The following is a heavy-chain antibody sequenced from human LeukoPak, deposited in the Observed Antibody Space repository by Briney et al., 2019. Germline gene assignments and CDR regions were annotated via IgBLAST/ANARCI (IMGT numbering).Heavy chain of an antibody. CDR3: ARGPSRAYDYVWGSYRENNWFDP. CDR2: INPNSGGT. D-gene: IGHD3-16*02. V-gene: IGHV1-2*02. CDR1: GYTFTGYY. Sequence: GASVTVSCTASGYTFTGYYMHWVRQAPGQGLEWMGWINPNSGGTNYAQKFQGRVTMTRDTSISTAYMELSRLRSDDTAVYYCARGPSRAYDYVWGSYRENNWFDPWGQGTLVTVSS. J-gene: IGHJ5*02.